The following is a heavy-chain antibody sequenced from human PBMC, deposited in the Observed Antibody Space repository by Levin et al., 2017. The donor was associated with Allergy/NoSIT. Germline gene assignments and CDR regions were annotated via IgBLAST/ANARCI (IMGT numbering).Heavy chain of an antibody. D-gene: IGHD6-13*01. V-gene: IGHV3-11*01. CDR1: GFTFSDYY. J-gene: IGHJ4*02. Sequence: GESLKISCVASGFTFSDYYMNWIRQAPGKGLEWVSYISGSGDSINYADSVKGRFTISRDNAKNSLHLQMNSLRAEDTAVYYCARSAAAAGQFDYWGQGTLVTVSS. CDR2: ISGSGDSI. CDR3: ARSAAAAGQFDY.